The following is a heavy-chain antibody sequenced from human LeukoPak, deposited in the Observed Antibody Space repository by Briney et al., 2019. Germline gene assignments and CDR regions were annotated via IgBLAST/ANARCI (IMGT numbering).Heavy chain of an antibody. CDR3: ARWGDYYDSSAYPRADY. V-gene: IGHV4-59*01. CDR1: GGSISSYY. CDR2: IYYSGST. D-gene: IGHD3-22*01. J-gene: IGHJ4*02. Sequence: SETLSLTCTVSGGSISSYYWSWIRQPPGKGLEWIGYIYYSGSTNYNPSLKSRVTISVDTSKNQFSLKLSSVTAADTAVYYCARWGDYYDSSAYPRADYWGQGTLVTVSS.